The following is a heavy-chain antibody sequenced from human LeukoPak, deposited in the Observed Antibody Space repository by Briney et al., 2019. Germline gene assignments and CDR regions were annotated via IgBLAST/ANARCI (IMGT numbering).Heavy chain of an antibody. CDR3: AKDFMRSGYYQPFDY. CDR1: GFTFSSYA. CDR2: ISGSGGST. D-gene: IGHD3-3*01. Sequence: PGGSLSLSCAASGFTFSSYAMSWVRQAPGKGLEWVSAISGSGGSTYYADSVKGRFTISRDNSKNTLYLQMNSLRAEDTAVYYCAKDFMRSGYYQPFDYWGQGTLVTVSS. V-gene: IGHV3-23*01. J-gene: IGHJ4*02.